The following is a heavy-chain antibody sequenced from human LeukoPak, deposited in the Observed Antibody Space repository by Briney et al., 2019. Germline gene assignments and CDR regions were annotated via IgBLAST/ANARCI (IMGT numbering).Heavy chain of an antibody. CDR1: GYSFTSCW. Sequence: GESLKIPCKGSGYSFTSCWIGWVRQMPGNGLEWMGIIYPGDSDTRYSPSFQGQVTFSADKSISTAYLQWSSLKASDTATYYCARSPPRGSGSISWGQGTLVTVSS. V-gene: IGHV5-51*01. CDR3: ARSPPRGSGSIS. J-gene: IGHJ4*02. D-gene: IGHD1-26*01. CDR2: IYPGDSDT.